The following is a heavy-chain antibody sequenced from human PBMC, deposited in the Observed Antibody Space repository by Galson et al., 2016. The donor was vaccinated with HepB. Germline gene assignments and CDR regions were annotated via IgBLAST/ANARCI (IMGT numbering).Heavy chain of an antibody. CDR3: ARAPPRGAIKYYYFGMDV. Sequence: CKASGGTFSTYAISWVRQAPGQELEWMGGIIPIFGTPNYAQKFQDRVTITADKSTSTAYMELSSLTSEDTAVYYCARAPPRGAIKYYYFGMDVWGQGTTVTVSS. V-gene: IGHV1-69*06. D-gene: IGHD3-10*01. CDR2: IIPIFGTP. J-gene: IGHJ6*02. CDR1: GGTFSTYA.